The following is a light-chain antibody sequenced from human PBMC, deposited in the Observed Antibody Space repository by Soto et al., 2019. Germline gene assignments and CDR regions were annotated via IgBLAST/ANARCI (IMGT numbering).Light chain of an antibody. V-gene: IGKV3-20*01. CDR3: QQYGSSPFT. Sequence: EIVLTQSPGTLSLSRGERATLSCRASQSVSSSYLAWYQQKPGQPPRLLIYGASSRATGIPARFSGSGSGTDFTLTISRLEPEDFAVYYCQQYGSSPFTFGGGTKVDIK. CDR2: GAS. CDR1: QSVSSSY. J-gene: IGKJ4*01.